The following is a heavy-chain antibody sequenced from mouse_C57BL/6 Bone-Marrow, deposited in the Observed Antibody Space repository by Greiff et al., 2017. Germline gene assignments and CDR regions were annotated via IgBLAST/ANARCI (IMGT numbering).Heavy chain of an antibody. CDR3: DKELGYPPHFDY. CDR1: GYTFTNYW. Sequence: QVQLKESGAELVRPGTSVKMSCKASGYTFTNYWIGWAKQRPGHGLEWIGDIYPGGGYTNYNEKFKGKATLTADKSSSTAYMQFRSLTSEDSAIFYSDKELGYPPHFDYWGQGTTLTVSS. D-gene: IGHD2-2*01. CDR2: IYPGGGYT. J-gene: IGHJ2*01. V-gene: IGHV1-63*01.